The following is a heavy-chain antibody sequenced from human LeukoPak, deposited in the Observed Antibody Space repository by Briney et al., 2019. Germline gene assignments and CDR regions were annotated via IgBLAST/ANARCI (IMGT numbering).Heavy chain of an antibody. CDR1: AGSISNYY. CDR3: ARYQVGPDSFDY. J-gene: IGHJ4*02. Sequence: SETLSLTCTVSAGSISNYYWTWIRQPPGKGLEWIGYIYYSGSTNYNPSLKSRVTISVDTSKNQFSLKLSSVTAADTALYYCARYQVGPDSFDYWGRGTLVTVSS. V-gene: IGHV4-59*08. CDR2: IYYSGST.